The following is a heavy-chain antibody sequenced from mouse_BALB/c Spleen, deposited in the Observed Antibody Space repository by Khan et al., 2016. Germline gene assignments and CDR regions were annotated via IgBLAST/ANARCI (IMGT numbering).Heavy chain of an antibody. CDR2: ISYSGST. D-gene: IGHD3-3*01. Sequence: EVQLQESGPGLVKPSQSLSLTCTVTGYSITSDYAWNWIRQFPGNKLEWMGSISYSGSTSYNTSLKSRISITRDTSKNQFFLQLNSVTTEDTATYYCAKGTWYFDVWGAGTTVTVSS. CDR1: GYSITSDYA. J-gene: IGHJ1*01. V-gene: IGHV3-2*02. CDR3: AKGTWYFDV.